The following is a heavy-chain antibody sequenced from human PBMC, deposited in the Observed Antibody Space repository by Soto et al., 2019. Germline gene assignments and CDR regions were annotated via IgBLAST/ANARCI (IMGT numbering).Heavy chain of an antibody. CDR2: ISYDGRVK. CDR1: GFTFSDYH. CDR3: ARDFIVVAPDYFDY. D-gene: IGHD2-15*01. V-gene: IGHV3-30*04. Sequence: QVQLGESGGGVVQPGRSLSLSCAASGFTFSDYHMHWVRQAPGKGLEWVAVISYDGRVKYYVDSVKGRFTISRDDSKNTLYLQMNSLRVDDTAVYYCARDFIVVAPDYFDYWGQGTLVTVSS. J-gene: IGHJ4*02.